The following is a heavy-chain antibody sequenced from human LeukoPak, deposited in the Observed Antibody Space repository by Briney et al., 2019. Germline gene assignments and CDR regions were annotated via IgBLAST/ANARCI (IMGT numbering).Heavy chain of an antibody. D-gene: IGHD3-10*01. CDR2: ISAYNGNT. Sequence: ASVTVSCKASGYTFTSYGISWVRQAPGQGLEWMGWISAYNGNTNYAQKLQGRVTMTTDTSTSTAYMELRSLRSDDTAVYYCARAGELLLWFGELPIDYWGQGTLVTVSS. CDR1: GYTFTSYG. V-gene: IGHV1-18*01. CDR3: ARAGELLLWFGELPIDY. J-gene: IGHJ4*02.